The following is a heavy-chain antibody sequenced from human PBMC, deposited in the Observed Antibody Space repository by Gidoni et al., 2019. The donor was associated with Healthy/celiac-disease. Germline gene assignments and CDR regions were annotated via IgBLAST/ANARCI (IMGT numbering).Heavy chain of an antibody. CDR1: GFTFSSYR. CDR3: ARDSYGGNSGLDY. V-gene: IGHV3-33*01. D-gene: IGHD4-17*01. CDR2: IWYDGSNK. J-gene: IGHJ4*02. Sequence: LPCAAPGFTFSSYRTHWVRQAPGKGLEWVAVIWYDGSNKYYADSVKGRFTISRDNSKNTLYLQMNSLRAEDTAVYYCARDSYGGNSGLDYWGQGTLVTVSS.